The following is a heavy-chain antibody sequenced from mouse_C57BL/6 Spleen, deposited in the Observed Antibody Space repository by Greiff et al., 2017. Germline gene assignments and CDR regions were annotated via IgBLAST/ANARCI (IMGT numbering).Heavy chain of an antibody. Sequence: LQESGAELARPGASVKLSCKASGYTFTSYGISWVKQRTGQGLEWIGEIYPRSGNTYYNEKFKGKATLTADKSSSTAYMELRSLTSEDSAVYFCAREGITTDWYFDVWGTGTTVTVSS. V-gene: IGHV1-81*01. CDR3: AREGITTDWYFDV. J-gene: IGHJ1*03. CDR2: IYPRSGNT. CDR1: GYTFTSYG. D-gene: IGHD1-1*01.